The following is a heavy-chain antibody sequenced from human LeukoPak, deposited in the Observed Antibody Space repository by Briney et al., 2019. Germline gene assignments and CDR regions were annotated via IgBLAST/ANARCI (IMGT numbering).Heavy chain of an antibody. V-gene: IGHV4-34*01. CDR1: GGSFSGYY. J-gene: IGHJ3*02. Sequence: PSETLSLTCAVYGGSFSGYYWNWIRQPPGKGLEWIGEINHSGSTNYNPSLKSRVTISVDTSKNQFSLKLSSVAAADTAVYYCARHDKRGWQLVRNAFDIRGQGTMVTVSS. D-gene: IGHD6-6*01. CDR2: INHSGST. CDR3: ARHDKRGWQLVRNAFDI.